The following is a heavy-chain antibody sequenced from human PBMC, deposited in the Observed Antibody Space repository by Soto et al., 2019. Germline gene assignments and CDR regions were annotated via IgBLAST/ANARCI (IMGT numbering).Heavy chain of an antibody. J-gene: IGHJ4*02. CDR1: GYTFSNYA. CDR3: ARGGSSSWTSLDY. CDR2: INAGSGNT. D-gene: IGHD6-13*01. V-gene: IGHV1-3*01. Sequence: QVPLVQSGAEVKKPGASVKVSCKASGYTFSNYAMYWVRQAPGQRLEWMGWINAGSGNTKSSQKFQGRVTITRDTSANTAYMELSSLRSEDTAVYYCARGGSSSWTSLDYWGQGTLVTVSS.